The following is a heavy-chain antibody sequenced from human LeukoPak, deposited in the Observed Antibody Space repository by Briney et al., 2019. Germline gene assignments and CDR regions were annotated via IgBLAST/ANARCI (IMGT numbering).Heavy chain of an antibody. CDR1: GYTFTSYG. CDR3: ARDEYDFWSGYYYMDV. Sequence: ASVKVSCKASGYTFTSYGISWVRQAPGQGLEWIGWISAYNGNTNYAQKLQGRVTMTTDTSTSTAYMELRSLRSDDTAVYYCARDEYDFWSGYYYMDVWGKGTTVTVSS. V-gene: IGHV1-18*01. D-gene: IGHD3-3*01. J-gene: IGHJ6*03. CDR2: ISAYNGNT.